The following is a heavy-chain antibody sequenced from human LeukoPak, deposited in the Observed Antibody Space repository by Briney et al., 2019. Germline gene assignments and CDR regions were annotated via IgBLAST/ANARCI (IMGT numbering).Heavy chain of an antibody. CDR1: GFTFSSYG. J-gene: IGHJ4*02. CDR3: AREYRVYDSSGLSY. Sequence: TGGPLRLSCAASGFTFSSYGMHGVRQSPGKALEWVAVLRHDGSNKCYSDTMKGRFTISRDNSKNTLYLQMNSLRAEDTAVDYCAREYRVYDSSGLSYWGEGTLVTVSS. D-gene: IGHD3-22*01. CDR2: LRHDGSNK. V-gene: IGHV3-33*01.